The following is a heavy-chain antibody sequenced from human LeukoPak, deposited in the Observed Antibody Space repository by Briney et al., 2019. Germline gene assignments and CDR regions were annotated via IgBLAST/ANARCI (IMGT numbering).Heavy chain of an antibody. CDR1: GFSVSSSY. Sequence: GGSLRLSCAVSGFSVSSSYMSWVRQAPGKGLECVSFIYSTGTTNYADSVKGRFAISRHNSENTLYLQMNSLTDEDTAVYYCARALVGANSWFDPWGQGTLVTVSS. CDR2: IYSTGTT. D-gene: IGHD1-26*01. CDR3: ARALVGANSWFDP. J-gene: IGHJ5*02. V-gene: IGHV3-53*04.